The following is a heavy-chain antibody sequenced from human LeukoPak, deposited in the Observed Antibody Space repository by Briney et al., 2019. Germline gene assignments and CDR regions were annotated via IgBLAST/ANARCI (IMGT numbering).Heavy chain of an antibody. D-gene: IGHD6-19*01. V-gene: IGHV3-7*01. Sequence: GGSLRLSCAASGFTFSSYWMSWVRQAPGKGLEWAANIKQDGSEKYYVDSVKGRFTISRDNAKNSLYLQMNSLRAEDTAVYYCARANIAVAGTPFDYWGQGTLVTVSS. CDR1: GFTFSSYW. CDR2: IKQDGSEK. CDR3: ARANIAVAGTPFDY. J-gene: IGHJ4*02.